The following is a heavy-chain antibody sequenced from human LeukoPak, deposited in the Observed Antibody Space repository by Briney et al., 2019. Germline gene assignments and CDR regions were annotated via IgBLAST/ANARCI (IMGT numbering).Heavy chain of an antibody. CDR1: GYTFTSYD. J-gene: IGHJ6*02. CDR2: MNPNSGNT. V-gene: IGHV1-8*01. D-gene: IGHD3-3*01. CDR3: ARDRTIFGVFYGMDV. Sequence: ASVKVSCKASGYTFTSYDINWVRQATGQGLEWMGWMNPNSGNTGYAQKFQSRVTMTRNTSISTAYMELSSLRSEDTAVYYCARDRTIFGVFYGMDVWGQGTTVTVSS.